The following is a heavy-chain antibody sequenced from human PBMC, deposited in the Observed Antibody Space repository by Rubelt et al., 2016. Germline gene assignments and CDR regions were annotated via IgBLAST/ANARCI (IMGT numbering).Heavy chain of an antibody. CDR2: IKSKTDGGTT. J-gene: IGHJ5*02. D-gene: IGHD3-22*01. CDR3: TTDRYYYDSSGFPWFDP. V-gene: IGHV3-15*01. CDR1: GFTFSNAW. Sequence: SLRLSCAASGFTFSNAWMSWVRQAPGKGLERVGRIKSKTDGGTTDYAAPVKGRFTISRDESKNTLYLQMNSLKTEDTAVYYCTTDRYYYDSSGFPWFDPWGQGTLVTVSS.